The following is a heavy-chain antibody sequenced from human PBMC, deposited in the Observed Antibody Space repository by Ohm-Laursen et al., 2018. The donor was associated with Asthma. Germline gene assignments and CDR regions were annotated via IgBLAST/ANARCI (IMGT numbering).Heavy chain of an antibody. Sequence: SLRLSCAASGFSFGTFAMSWVRQPPGKGLEFVSDISGNGGVITNADSVKGRFTISRDNSKNTLYLQMNSLRAEDTAVYYCARDFEGSLLWFGAGDYWGQGTLVTVSS. J-gene: IGHJ4*02. V-gene: IGHV3-23*01. CDR3: ARDFEGSLLWFGAGDY. D-gene: IGHD3-10*01. CDR1: GFSFGTFA. CDR2: ISGNGGVI.